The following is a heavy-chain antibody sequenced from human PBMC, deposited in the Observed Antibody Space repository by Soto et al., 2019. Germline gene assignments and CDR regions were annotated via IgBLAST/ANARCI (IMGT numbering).Heavy chain of an antibody. D-gene: IGHD3-22*01. CDR1: GGSVSSGSYY. CDR2: IYYSGST. Sequence: TSETLSLTCTVSGGSVSSGSYYWSWIRQPPGTGLEWIGYIYYSGSTNYNPSLKSRVTISVDTSKNQFSLKLSSVTAADTAVYYCARTKYYYDSSGYYPDRHFDIWGQGTMVTVSS. V-gene: IGHV4-61*01. J-gene: IGHJ3*02. CDR3: ARTKYYYDSSGYYPDRHFDI.